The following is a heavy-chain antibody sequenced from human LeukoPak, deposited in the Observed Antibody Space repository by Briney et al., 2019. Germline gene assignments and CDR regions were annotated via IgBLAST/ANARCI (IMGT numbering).Heavy chain of an antibody. CDR1: GFTFSSYS. Sequence: GGSLRLSCAASGFTFSSYSMNWVRQAPEKGLEWVSSIGSSSSYIYYADSVKGRFTISRDNAKNSLYLQMNSLRAEDTAVYYCARDFHDIAAADAFDIWGQGTMVTVSS. CDR2: IGSSSSYI. D-gene: IGHD6-13*01. V-gene: IGHV3-21*01. J-gene: IGHJ3*02. CDR3: ARDFHDIAAADAFDI.